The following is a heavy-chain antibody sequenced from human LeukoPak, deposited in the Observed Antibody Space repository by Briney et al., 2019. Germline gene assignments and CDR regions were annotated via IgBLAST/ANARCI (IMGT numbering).Heavy chain of an antibody. Sequence: PSETLSLTCTVSGGSISSGDYYWSWIRQPPGKGLEWIGYIYYSGSTYYNPSLKSRVTISVDTSKNQFSLKLSSVTAADTAVYYCARSSLYSSRWFFDYWGQGTLVTVSS. CDR1: GGSISSGDYY. D-gene: IGHD6-13*01. J-gene: IGHJ4*02. V-gene: IGHV4-30-4*08. CDR3: ARSSLYSSRWFFDY. CDR2: IYYSGST.